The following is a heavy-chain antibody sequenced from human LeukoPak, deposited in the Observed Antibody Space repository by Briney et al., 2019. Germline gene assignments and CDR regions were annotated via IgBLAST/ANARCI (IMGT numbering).Heavy chain of an antibody. V-gene: IGHV4-38-2*02. D-gene: IGHD5-12*01. Sequence: PSETLSLTCTVSGYFSTAYYWGRIRQPPGKGLEWIASIRHDGHTYYNPSLKSQVSISVDMSRNQFSLKLNSLTAADTAVYYCARQVATKGEWAFDVWGQGTMVTVSS. CDR2: IRHDGHT. CDR3: ARQVATKGEWAFDV. J-gene: IGHJ3*01. CDR1: GYFSTAYY.